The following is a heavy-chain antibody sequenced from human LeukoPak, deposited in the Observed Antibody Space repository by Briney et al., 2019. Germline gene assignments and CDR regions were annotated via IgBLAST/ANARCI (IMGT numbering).Heavy chain of an antibody. CDR3: TRRAGSGGYYYWYFDL. D-gene: IGHD3-22*01. V-gene: IGHV3-73*01. CDR2: IRSKANSYAT. Sequence: GGSLRLSCAASGFTFSGSAMHWVRQASGKGLEWVGRIRSKANSYATAYAASVKGRFTISRDDSKNTAYLQMNSLKTEDTAVYYCTRRAGSGGYYYWYFDLWGRGTLVTVSS. J-gene: IGHJ2*01. CDR1: GFTFSGSA.